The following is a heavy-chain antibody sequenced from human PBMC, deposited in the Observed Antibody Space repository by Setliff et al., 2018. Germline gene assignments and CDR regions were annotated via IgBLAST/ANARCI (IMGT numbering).Heavy chain of an antibody. Sequence: HPSETLSLTCTVSGYSISSGYIWGWIRQPPGKGLEWVGNIGHTGSINYNPSLKSRLTISRDTSKNQVSLKLNSVTATDTAVYYCARDLGHGGDSDYWGQGILVTVS. CDR1: GYSISSGYI. CDR3: ARDLGHGGDSDY. CDR2: IGHTGSI. D-gene: IGHD2-21*02. J-gene: IGHJ4*02. V-gene: IGHV4-38-2*02.